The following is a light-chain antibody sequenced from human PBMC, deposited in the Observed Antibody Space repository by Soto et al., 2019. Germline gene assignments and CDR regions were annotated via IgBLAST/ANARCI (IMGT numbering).Light chain of an antibody. CDR3: KSHLGGQNYV. CDR1: SRDVGGYDY. CDR2: EVS. V-gene: IGLV2-8*01. Sequence: QSVLTQPPSASGSPGQSVTISCTGTSRDVGGYDYVSWYQQHPGKAPQLMIYEVSKRPSGVPDRFSGSKSGNTASVTVSGLQAEEGAPYYRKSHLGGQNYVLGIGNRITVL. J-gene: IGLJ1*01.